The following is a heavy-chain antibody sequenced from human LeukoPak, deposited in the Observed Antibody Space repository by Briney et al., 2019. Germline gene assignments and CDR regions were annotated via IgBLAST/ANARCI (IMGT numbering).Heavy chain of an antibody. Sequence: GESLKISCKGSGYSFTNYWIGRVRQMPGKGLEWMGIIYPDDSDTRYSPSFQGQVTISADKSISTAYLQWSSLKASDTAMYFCARSEYYDIVTGSVWFDPWGQGTLVTVSS. CDR1: GYSFTNYW. J-gene: IGHJ5*02. V-gene: IGHV5-51*01. D-gene: IGHD3-9*01. CDR3: ARSEYYDIVTGSVWFDP. CDR2: IYPDDSDT.